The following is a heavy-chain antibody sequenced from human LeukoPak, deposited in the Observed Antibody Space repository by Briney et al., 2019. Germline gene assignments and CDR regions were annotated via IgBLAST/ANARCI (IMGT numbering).Heavy chain of an antibody. J-gene: IGHJ1*01. CDR1: GGSFSGYY. V-gene: IGHV4-34*01. Sequence: SETLSLTCAVYGGSFSGYYWSWIRQPPGKGLEWIGETNHSGSTNYNPSLKSRVTISVDTSKNQFSLKLSSVTAADTAVYYCARASSSWYRYFQHWGQGTLVTVSS. CDR2: TNHSGST. CDR3: ARASSSWYRYFQH. D-gene: IGHD6-13*01.